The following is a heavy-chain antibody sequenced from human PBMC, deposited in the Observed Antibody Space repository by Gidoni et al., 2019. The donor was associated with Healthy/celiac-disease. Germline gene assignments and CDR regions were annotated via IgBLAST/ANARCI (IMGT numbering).Heavy chain of an antibody. J-gene: IGHJ4*02. CDR2: ISSSSSTI. CDR3: ARASPYYDYVWGSYRYTKGAFDY. V-gene: IGHV3-48*02. Sequence: EVQLVESGGGLVQPGGSLRLPCAASGFTFSTYRMNWVRKAQGKGLEWVSYISSSSSTIYYADSVKGRFTISRDNAKNSLYLQMNSLRDEDTAVYYCARASPYYDYVWGSYRYTKGAFDYWGQGTLVTVSS. CDR1: GFTFSTYR. D-gene: IGHD3-16*02.